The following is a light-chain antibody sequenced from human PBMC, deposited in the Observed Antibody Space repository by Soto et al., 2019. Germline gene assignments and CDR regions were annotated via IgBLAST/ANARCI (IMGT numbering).Light chain of an antibody. Sequence: AIQLTQSPSSLSASVGDRVTITCRASQGISSALAGYQQKPGKAPKLLIYDASSLESGVPSRFSGSGSGTDFTLTISSLQPEDFATYYCHQFNNYPLTFGGGTKVEIK. CDR3: HQFNNYPLT. CDR1: QGISSA. CDR2: DAS. V-gene: IGKV1D-13*01. J-gene: IGKJ4*01.